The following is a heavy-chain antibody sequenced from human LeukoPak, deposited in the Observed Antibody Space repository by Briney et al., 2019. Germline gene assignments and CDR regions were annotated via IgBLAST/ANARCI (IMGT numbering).Heavy chain of an antibody. V-gene: IGHV3-11*01. CDR3: AREPGDFDI. CDR2: ISSRGSTI. D-gene: IGHD1-14*01. CDR1: GFTFSDYY. J-gene: IGHJ3*02. Sequence: GGSLRLSCAASGFTFSDYYMSWIRQAPGKGLEWISYISSRGSTILYADSVKGRFTISRDNAKNSLFLQMNSLRVEDTAVYYCAREPGDFDIWGQGTMVTVSS.